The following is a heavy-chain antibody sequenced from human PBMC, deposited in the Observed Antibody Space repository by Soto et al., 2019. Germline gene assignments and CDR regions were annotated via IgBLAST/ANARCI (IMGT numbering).Heavy chain of an antibody. J-gene: IGHJ4*01. CDR2: IKSKSDGGTT. CDR3: STDSYINIIVVRFEY. D-gene: IGHD3-22*01. CDR1: GFTFSNAW. V-gene: IGHV3-15*07. Sequence: GGSLRLSCAASGFTFSNAWINWVRQAPGKGLEWVGRIKSKSDGGTTDYAAPVKGRFAISRDDSKNLVYMQMNSLKTEDTAVYYCSTDSYINIIVVRFEYWGHGTLVTVSS.